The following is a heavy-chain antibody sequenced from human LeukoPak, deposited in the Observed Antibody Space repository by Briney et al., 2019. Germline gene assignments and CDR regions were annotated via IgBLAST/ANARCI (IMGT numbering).Heavy chain of an antibody. J-gene: IGHJ6*03. D-gene: IGHD3-10*01. CDR1: GGSISSYY. Sequence: PSETLSLTCSVSGGSISSYYWSWIRQPPGKGLEWIGYIYYSGSTNYNPSLKSRVTISADTSKNQFSLKLNSVTAADTAVYYCARGKYYYGSGNCYIYYYMDVWGKGTTVTVSS. V-gene: IGHV4-59*01. CDR3: ARGKYYYGSGNCYIYYYMDV. CDR2: IYYSGST.